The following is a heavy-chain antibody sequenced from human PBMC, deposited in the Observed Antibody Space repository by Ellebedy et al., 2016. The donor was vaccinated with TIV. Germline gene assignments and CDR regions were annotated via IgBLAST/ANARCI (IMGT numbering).Heavy chain of an antibody. CDR1: GGSISSSSYY. V-gene: IGHV4-39*07. J-gene: IGHJ4*02. CDR2: IYYSGST. CDR3: AGTYGDYVRFSDY. D-gene: IGHD4-17*01. Sequence: SETLSLXXTVSGGSISSSSYYWGWIRQPPGKGLEWIGSIYYSGSTYYNPSLKSRVTISVDTSKNQFSLKLSSVTAADTAVYYCAGTYGDYVRFSDYWGQGTLVTVSS.